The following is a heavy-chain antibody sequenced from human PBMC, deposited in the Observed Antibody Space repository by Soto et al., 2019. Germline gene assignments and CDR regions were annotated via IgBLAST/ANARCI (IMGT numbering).Heavy chain of an antibody. CDR2: TYYRAKWIS. Sequence: SQTLSLTCAISGDSVSNNRATWNWTRQSPSGGLEWLGRTYYRAKWISDYAMSVKSRISIKPDTSKNLISLHLNSVTPEDTAVYYCARDPPDFNSGFDFWGQGTPVTVSS. D-gene: IGHD1-26*01. V-gene: IGHV6-1*01. J-gene: IGHJ4*02. CDR1: GDSVSNNRAT. CDR3: ARDPPDFNSGFDF.